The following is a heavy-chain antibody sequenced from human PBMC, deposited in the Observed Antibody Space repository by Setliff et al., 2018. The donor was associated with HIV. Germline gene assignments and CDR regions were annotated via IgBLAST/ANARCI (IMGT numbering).Heavy chain of an antibody. CDR3: ARTPYSSSSDV. CDR1: GGSISSHY. D-gene: IGHD2-2*01. V-gene: IGHV4-59*11. CDR2: IYHSGST. Sequence: ASETLSLTCTVSGGSISSHYWSWIRQPPGKGLEWIGSIYHSGSTFYNSSLRSRVTISVDTSKNQFSLKLSSVTAADTAVYYCARTPYSSSSDVWGQGTTVTVSS. J-gene: IGHJ6*02.